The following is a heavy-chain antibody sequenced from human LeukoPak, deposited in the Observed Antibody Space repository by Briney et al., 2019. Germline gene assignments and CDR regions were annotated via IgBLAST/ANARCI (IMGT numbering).Heavy chain of an antibody. CDR3: AREVNYYDSSDGYFDY. CDR2: INQSGST. D-gene: IGHD3-22*01. CDR1: GGSFSGNY. J-gene: IGHJ4*02. V-gene: IGHV4-34*01. Sequence: SETLSLTCAVYGGSFSGNYWSWIRQPPGKGLEWVGEINQSGSTNYNPSLKSRVTISVDTSKNPFSLKLSSVSAEDTAVYYCAREVNYYDSSDGYFDYWGQGTLVTVSS.